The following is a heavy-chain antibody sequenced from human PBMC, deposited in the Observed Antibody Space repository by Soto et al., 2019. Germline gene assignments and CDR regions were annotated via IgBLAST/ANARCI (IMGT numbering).Heavy chain of an antibody. CDR1: GYTFISHG. J-gene: IGHJ6*02. CDR2: ISGKNCNT. CDR3: ARVSSSIVVVPDYGMDV. D-gene: IGHD2-15*01. Sequence: QVQLVQSGVEVKKPGASVKVSCKASGYTFISHGISWVRQAPGQGLEWMGWISGKNCNTNYAQKLQGRVTLTTDTSTSTAYMALRSLRSDDTAVYYCARVSSSIVVVPDYGMDVWGQGTTVTVSS. V-gene: IGHV1-18*04.